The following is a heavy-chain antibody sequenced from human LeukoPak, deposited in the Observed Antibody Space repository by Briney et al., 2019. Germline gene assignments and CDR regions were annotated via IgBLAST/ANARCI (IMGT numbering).Heavy chain of an antibody. J-gene: IGHJ4*01. Sequence: PGGSLRLSCAASGFTFSNYCMSWVRQAPGKGREWVANIKQDGSVKYYVDSVKGRFTISRDNAKNSLYLQMNSLRAEDTADYYCARIGYSSSCFDYWGQGTLVTVSS. CDR1: GFTFSNYC. CDR2: IKQDGSVK. V-gene: IGHV3-7*03. D-gene: IGHD6-13*01. CDR3: ARIGYSSSCFDY.